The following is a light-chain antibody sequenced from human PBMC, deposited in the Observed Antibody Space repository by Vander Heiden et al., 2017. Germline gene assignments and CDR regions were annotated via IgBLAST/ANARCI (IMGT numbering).Light chain of an antibody. CDR1: YSEVGRFNS. CDR2: EVS. Sequence: QSALTQPASVSGSPGQSITISCTGTYSEVGRFNSISWCKQHPAKAPKLVIYEVSGRPSGISDRFSGSKSGNTASLTISGLQAEDEADYYCASYTGSSTWVFGGGTKLTV. CDR3: ASYTGSSTWV. V-gene: IGLV2-14*01. J-gene: IGLJ3*02.